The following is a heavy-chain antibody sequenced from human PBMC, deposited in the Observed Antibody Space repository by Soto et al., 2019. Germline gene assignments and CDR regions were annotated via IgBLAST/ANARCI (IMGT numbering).Heavy chain of an antibody. CDR1: GGSVTNSSYY. CDR3: VWQQTTVFTQAHFDY. J-gene: IGHJ4*02. V-gene: IGHV4-39*01. D-gene: IGHD4-17*01. Sequence: PSETLSLTCTVSGGSVTNSSYYWGWIRQSPGKGLEWIGSVYYRGRSYSKSSVKSRVTISVDTSKNQFSLNFNSVTASDTALYYCVWQQTTVFTQAHFDYWGRGALVTVSS. CDR2: VYYRGRS.